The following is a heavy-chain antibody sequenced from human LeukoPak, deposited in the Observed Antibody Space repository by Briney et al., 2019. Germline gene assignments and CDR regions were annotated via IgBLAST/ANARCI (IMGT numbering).Heavy chain of an antibody. Sequence: GGSLRLSCAASGFTFSNAWMSWVRQAPGKGLEWVAVISYDGSNKYYADSVKGRFTISRDNSKNTLYLQMNSLRAEDTAVYYCARGKIYGIRGGWFDPWGQGTLVTVSS. CDR2: ISYDGSNK. J-gene: IGHJ5*02. CDR1: GFTFSNAW. V-gene: IGHV3-30-3*01. D-gene: IGHD4-17*01. CDR3: ARGKIYGIRGGWFDP.